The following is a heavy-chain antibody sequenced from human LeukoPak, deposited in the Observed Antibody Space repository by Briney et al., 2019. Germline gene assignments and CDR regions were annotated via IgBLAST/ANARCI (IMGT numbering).Heavy chain of an antibody. CDR1: GGSISSYY. CDR3: ARWGIAAAGESRYFDY. D-gene: IGHD6-13*01. J-gene: IGHJ4*02. CDR2: IYHSGST. Sequence: SETLSLTCTVSGGSISSYYWNWIRQPPGKGLEWIGEIYHSGSTNYNPSLKSRVTISVDKSKNQFSLKLSSVTAADTAVYYCARWGIAAAGESRYFDYWGQGTLVTVSS. V-gene: IGHV4-59*12.